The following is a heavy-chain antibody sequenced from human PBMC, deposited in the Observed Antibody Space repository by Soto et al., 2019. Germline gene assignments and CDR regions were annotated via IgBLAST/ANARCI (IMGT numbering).Heavy chain of an antibody. CDR3: ARDLITMIVVVSDAFDI. CDR2: ISAYNGNT. D-gene: IGHD3-22*01. Sequence: QVQLVQSGAEVKKPGASVKVSCKASGYTFTSYGISWVRQAPGQGLEWMGWISAYNGNTNYAQKLQGRVTMTTDTSTSTAYMELRSLRSDDTAVYYCARDLITMIVVVSDAFDIWGQGTMVTVSS. V-gene: IGHV1-18*04. CDR1: GYTFTSYG. J-gene: IGHJ3*02.